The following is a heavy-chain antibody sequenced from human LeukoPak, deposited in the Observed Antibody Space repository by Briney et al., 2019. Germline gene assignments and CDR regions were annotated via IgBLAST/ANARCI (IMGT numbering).Heavy chain of an antibody. CDR3: ARAYYYDSSGLPNDAFDI. Sequence: SETLSLTCTVSGGSISSYYWSWIRQPPGKGLEWIGYIYYSGGTNYNPSLKSRVTISVDTSKNQFSLKLSSVTAADTAVYYCARAYYYDSSGLPNDAFDIWGQGTMVTVSS. J-gene: IGHJ3*02. CDR2: IYYSGGT. CDR1: GGSISSYY. D-gene: IGHD3-22*01. V-gene: IGHV4-59*01.